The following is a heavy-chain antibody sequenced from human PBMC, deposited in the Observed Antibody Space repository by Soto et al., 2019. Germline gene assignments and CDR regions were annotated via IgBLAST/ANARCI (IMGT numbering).Heavy chain of an antibody. CDR3: AVYCGGDCYSGY. CDR1: GYTFTSYY. CDR2: INPSGGST. D-gene: IGHD2-21*02. V-gene: IGHV1-46*01. J-gene: IGHJ4*02. Sequence: ASVKVSCKASGYTFTSYYMHWVRQAPGQGLEWMGIINPSGGSTSYAQKFQGRVTMTRDTSTSTVYMELSSLRSEDTAVYYCAVYCGGDCYSGYWGQGTLVTVSS.